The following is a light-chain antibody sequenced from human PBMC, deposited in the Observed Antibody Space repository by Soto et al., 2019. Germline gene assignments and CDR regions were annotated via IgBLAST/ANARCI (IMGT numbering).Light chain of an antibody. CDR1: QNINNF. CDR3: QQSFTTPRT. CDR2: TTS. V-gene: IGKV1-39*01. J-gene: IGKJ1*01. Sequence: DIQMTQSPSSLSASVGDRVTITCRASQNINNFLNWYQQQPGKAPDLLIYTTSSLQSGVPSRFSGSGPGTDFTLTISSLQPEDFATYYCQQSFTTPRTFDQGTKVEIK.